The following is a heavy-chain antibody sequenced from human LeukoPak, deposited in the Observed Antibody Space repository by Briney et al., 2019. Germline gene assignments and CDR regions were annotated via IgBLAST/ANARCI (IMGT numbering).Heavy chain of an antibody. CDR3: AGGDIVVVPAAINYGMDV. CDR1: GYTFTGYY. Sequence: GASVKVSCTASGYTFTGYYMHWVRQAPGQGLEWMGWINPNSGGTNYAQKFQGRVTMTRDTSISTAYMELSRLRSDDTAVYYCAGGDIVVVPAAINYGMDVWGQGTTVTVSS. V-gene: IGHV1-2*02. D-gene: IGHD2-2*01. CDR2: INPNSGGT. J-gene: IGHJ6*02.